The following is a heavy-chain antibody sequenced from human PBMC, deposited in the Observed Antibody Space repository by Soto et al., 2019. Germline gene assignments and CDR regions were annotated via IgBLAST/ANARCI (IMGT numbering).Heavy chain of an antibody. CDR2: ISPGGAKT. J-gene: IGHJ4*02. D-gene: IGHD2-15*01. CDR1: EYLFSNYV. CDR3: AKLGVRVATSGVDY. Sequence: GGSLRLSCVASEYLFSNYVLYWVRQAPGRGLEWVSAISPGGAKTYYADSVKGRFTISRDDSKDTQYLQMNSLRAEDTGVYYCAKLGVRVATSGVDYWGQGTLVTVSS. V-gene: IGHV3-23*01.